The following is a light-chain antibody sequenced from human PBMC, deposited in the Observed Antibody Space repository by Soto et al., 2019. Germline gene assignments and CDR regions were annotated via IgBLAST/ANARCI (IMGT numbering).Light chain of an antibody. CDR2: AAS. Sequence: DIQMTQSPSSLSASVGDRITITCRASQTISTYLNWYQQKPGKAPKLLIYAASRLQSGVPPRFTGSGSGTDFTLTISSLQPEDFATYYCQQSYNSPPAFGPGTKVDIK. V-gene: IGKV1-39*01. CDR3: QQSYNSPPA. CDR1: QTISTY. J-gene: IGKJ3*01.